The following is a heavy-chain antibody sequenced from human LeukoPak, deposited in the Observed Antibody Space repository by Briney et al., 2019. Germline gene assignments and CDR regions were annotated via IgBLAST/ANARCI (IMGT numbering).Heavy chain of an antibody. CDR2: IKQDGSEK. CDR3: ARDRLLYYYGSGPTGHFQH. D-gene: IGHD3-22*01. CDR1: GFTFSSYW. J-gene: IGHJ1*01. Sequence: QAGGSLRLSCAASGFTFSSYWMSWVRQAPGKGLEWVANIKQDGSEKYYVDSVKGRFTISRDNAKNSLYLQMSSLRADDTAVYYCARDRLLYYYGSGPTGHFQHWGQGTLVTVSS. V-gene: IGHV3-7*01.